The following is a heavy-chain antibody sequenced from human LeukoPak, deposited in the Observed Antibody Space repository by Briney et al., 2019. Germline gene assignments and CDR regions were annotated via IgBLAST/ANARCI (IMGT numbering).Heavy chain of an antibody. D-gene: IGHD3-3*01. CDR1: GGSVSSGSYY. Sequence: SETRSLTCTVSGGSVSSGSYYWSWIRQPPGKGLEWIGYIYYSGSTNYNPSLKSRVTISVDTSKNQFSLKLSSVTAAGTAVYYCARLFWSGYRDYYFDYWGQGTLVTVSS. CDR3: ARLFWSGYRDYYFDY. CDR2: IYYSGST. V-gene: IGHV4-61*01. J-gene: IGHJ4*02.